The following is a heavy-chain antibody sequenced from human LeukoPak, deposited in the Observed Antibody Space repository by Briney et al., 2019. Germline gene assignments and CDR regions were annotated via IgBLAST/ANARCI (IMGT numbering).Heavy chain of an antibody. Sequence: SETLSLTCTVSGGSISSYYWSWIRQPPGKGLEWIGYIYYSGSTNYNPSLKSRVTISVDTSKNQFSLKLSSVTAADTAVYYCARDRGWELLYYFDYWGQGTLVTVSS. CDR1: GGSISSYY. V-gene: IGHV4-59*12. J-gene: IGHJ4*02. CDR2: IYYSGST. CDR3: ARDRGWELLYYFDY. D-gene: IGHD1-26*01.